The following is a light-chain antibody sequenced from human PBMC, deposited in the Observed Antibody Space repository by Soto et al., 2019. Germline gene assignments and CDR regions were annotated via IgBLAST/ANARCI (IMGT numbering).Light chain of an antibody. J-gene: IGKJ1*01. CDR2: GAS. CDR3: QQYGSSPT. CDR1: QSVSSSS. V-gene: IGKV3-20*01. Sequence: EIVLTQSPGTLSLSPGERATLYCRASQSVSSSSLAWYQQNPGQAPRLLIYGASSRATGIPDRFSGSGSGTDFTLTISRLEPEDFAVYYCQQYGSSPTFGQGTKV.